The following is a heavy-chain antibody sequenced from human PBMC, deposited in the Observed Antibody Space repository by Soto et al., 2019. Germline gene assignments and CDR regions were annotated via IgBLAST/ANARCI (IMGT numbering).Heavy chain of an antibody. J-gene: IGHJ4*02. CDR2: INPNSGGT. V-gene: IGHV1-2*04. CDR3: ARTRLDCRSGSCYDY. D-gene: IGHD2-15*01. Sequence: ASVKVSCKASGYTFTGYYMHWVRQAPGQGNEWMGWINPNSGGTNYAQKFQGWVTMTRDTSISTAYMELSRLRSDDTAVYYCARTRLDCRSGSCYDYWGQGTLVTVSS. CDR1: GYTFTGYY.